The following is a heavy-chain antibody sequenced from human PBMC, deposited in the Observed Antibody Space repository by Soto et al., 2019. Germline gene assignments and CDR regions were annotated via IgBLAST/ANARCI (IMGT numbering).Heavy chain of an antibody. V-gene: IGHV3-23*01. CDR2: ISGSGGST. CDR3: AKLGVYYYYGMDV. D-gene: IGHD6-13*01. Sequence: GGSLRLSCAASGFTFSSYAMSWVRQAPGKGLEWVSAISGSGGSTYYADSVKGRFTISRDNSKDTLYLQMNSLRAEDTAVYYCAKLGVYYYYGMDVWGQGTTVTVSS. CDR1: GFTFSSYA. J-gene: IGHJ6*02.